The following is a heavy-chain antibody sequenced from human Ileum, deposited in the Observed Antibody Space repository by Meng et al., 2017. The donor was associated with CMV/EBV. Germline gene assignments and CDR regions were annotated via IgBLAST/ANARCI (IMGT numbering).Heavy chain of an antibody. CDR2: MNPDSGNT. CDR1: GYTFTSYD. Sequence: ASVKVSCKASGYTFTSYDIYWVRQATGQGLEWMGWMNPDSGNTGYAQNFQSRVTMTRNTFINTAYMELSSLRSEDTAVYYCARVKSKDLVVEPATKEMYNWLDPWGQGTLVTVSS. V-gene: IGHV1-8*01. J-gene: IGHJ5*02. D-gene: IGHD2-2*01. CDR3: ARVKSKDLVVEPATKEMYNWLDP.